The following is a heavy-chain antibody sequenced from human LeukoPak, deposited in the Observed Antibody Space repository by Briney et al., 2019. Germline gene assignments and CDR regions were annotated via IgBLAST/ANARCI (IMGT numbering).Heavy chain of an antibody. CDR1: GYTFTSYY. Sequence: ASVKVSCKASGYTFTSYYMHWVRQAPGQGLEWMGWINPNSGGTNYAQKFQGRVTMTRDTSVSTAYMELSRLRSDDTAVYYCASLAVAGTEDAFDIWGQGTMVTVSS. D-gene: IGHD6-19*01. CDR3: ASLAVAGTEDAFDI. V-gene: IGHV1-2*02. CDR2: INPNSGGT. J-gene: IGHJ3*02.